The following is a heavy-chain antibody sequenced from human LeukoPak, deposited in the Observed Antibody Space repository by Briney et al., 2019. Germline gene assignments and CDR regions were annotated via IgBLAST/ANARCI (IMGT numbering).Heavy chain of an antibody. D-gene: IGHD3-22*01. Sequence: ASVKVSCKASGYTFTSYYMHWVRQAPGLGLEWMGIINPSGGSTSYAQKFQGRVTMTRDTSASTVYMELSSLRSEDTAVYYCARDYPYYYDSSGYYPANYFDYWGQGTLVTVSS. CDR2: INPSGGST. CDR3: ARDYPYYYDSSGYYPANYFDY. J-gene: IGHJ4*02. CDR1: GYTFTSYY. V-gene: IGHV1-46*01.